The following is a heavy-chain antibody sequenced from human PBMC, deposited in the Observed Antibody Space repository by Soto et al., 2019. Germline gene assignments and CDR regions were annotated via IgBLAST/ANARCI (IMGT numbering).Heavy chain of an antibody. Sequence: QVQLQESGPGLVKPSQTLSLTCTVSGGSISSGDYYWGGIRQPPGKGLEWIGYIYYSGSTYYNPSLKSRVTISVDTSKNQFSLKLSSVTAADTAVYYCARYAPYYYGMDVCGQGTTVTVSS. V-gene: IGHV4-30-4*01. J-gene: IGHJ6*02. CDR1: GGSISSGDYY. CDR3: ARYAPYYYGMDV. CDR2: IYYSGST.